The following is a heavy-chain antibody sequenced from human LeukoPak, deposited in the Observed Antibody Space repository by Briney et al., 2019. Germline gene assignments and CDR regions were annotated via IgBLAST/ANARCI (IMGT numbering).Heavy chain of an antibody. CDR1: GYTFTAYY. V-gene: IGHV1-2*02. CDR3: ARKWIFSSGYYYFDY. J-gene: IGHJ4*02. D-gene: IGHD3-22*01. CDR2: INPNSGGT. Sequence: AASVKVSCKASGYTFTAYYMHWVRQAPGQGLEWMGWINPNSGGTNYAQNFQGRVTMTRDTSISTAYMELSRLRSDDTAVYYCARKWIFSSGYYYFDYWGQGTLVTVSS.